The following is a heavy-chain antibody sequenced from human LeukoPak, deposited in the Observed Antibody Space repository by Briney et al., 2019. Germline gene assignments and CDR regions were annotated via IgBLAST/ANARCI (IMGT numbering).Heavy chain of an antibody. D-gene: IGHD3-10*01. V-gene: IGHV3-23*01. J-gene: IGHJ4*02. CDR2: ISGSGGST. CDR3: TKEAYYYGSGSYYGPSYFDY. CDR1: GFTFSSYA. Sequence: PGGSLRLSCAASGFTFSSYAMSWVRQAPGKGLEWVSAISGSGGSTYYADSVKGRFTISRDNSKNTLYLQMNSLRAEDTAVYYCTKEAYYYGSGSYYGPSYFDYWGQGTLVTVSS.